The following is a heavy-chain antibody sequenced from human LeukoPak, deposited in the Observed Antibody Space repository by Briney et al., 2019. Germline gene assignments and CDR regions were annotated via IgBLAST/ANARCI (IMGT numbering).Heavy chain of an antibody. J-gene: IGHJ4*02. V-gene: IGHV4-4*07. CDR2: IYTSGST. CDR1: GASISSYY. D-gene: IGHD6-19*01. CDR3: ARVGSGWYEIDY. Sequence: PSATLSLTCTVSGASISSYYWSWIRQPAGKRLGWIVRIYTSGSTNYNPSLTSRVTMSVDPSKNQFSPKLSLVPAADTAVYYWARVGSGWYEIDYWGQGTLVTVSS.